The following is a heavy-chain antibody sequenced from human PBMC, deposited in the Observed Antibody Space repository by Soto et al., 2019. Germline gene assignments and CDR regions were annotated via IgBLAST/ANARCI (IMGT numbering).Heavy chain of an antibody. D-gene: IGHD2-15*01. J-gene: IGHJ6*03. CDR3: AIVAVVADTSYYYYYMDV. V-gene: IGHV4-34*01. CDR2: INHSGST. Sequence: PSETLSLTCAVYGGSFSGYYWSWIRQPPGKGLEWIGEINHSGSTNYNPSLKSRVTISVDTSKNQVSLKLSSVTAADTAVYYCAIVAVVADTSYYYYYMDVWGKGTTVTVSS. CDR1: GGSFSGYY.